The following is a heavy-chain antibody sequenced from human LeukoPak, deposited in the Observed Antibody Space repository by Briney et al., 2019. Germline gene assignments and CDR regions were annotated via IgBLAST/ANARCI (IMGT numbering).Heavy chain of an antibody. D-gene: IGHD6-6*01. Sequence: ASVKVSCKASGGTFSSYAISWVRQAPGQGLEWMGGIIPIFGTANYAQKFQGRVTITADESTSTAYMELRSLRSDDTAVYYCARGGPFPSSSSSREYYLDYWGQGTLVTVSS. CDR2: IIPIFGTA. CDR1: GGTFSSYA. CDR3: ARGGPFPSSSSSREYYLDY. V-gene: IGHV1-69*13. J-gene: IGHJ4*02.